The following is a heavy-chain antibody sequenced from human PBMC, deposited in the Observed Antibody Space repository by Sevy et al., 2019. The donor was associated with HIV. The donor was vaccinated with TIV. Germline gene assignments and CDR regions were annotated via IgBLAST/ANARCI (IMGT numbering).Heavy chain of an antibody. D-gene: IGHD4-17*01. J-gene: IGHJ5*01. V-gene: IGHV4-39*01. Sequence: SETLSLTCAVSGGSISSGGYYWGWIRQSPGKGLEWIASIDYIGTTYYNLALKSRVTITGDRSKNEVSLNLRFVTAADAAVYYCARYLRGDHAGGFDFWGQGTPVTVSS. CDR2: IDYIGTT. CDR1: GGSISSGGYY. CDR3: ARYLRGDHAGGFDF.